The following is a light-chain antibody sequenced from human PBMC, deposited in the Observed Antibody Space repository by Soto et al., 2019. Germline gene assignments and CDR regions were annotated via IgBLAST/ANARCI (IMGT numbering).Light chain of an antibody. V-gene: IGKV2-30*01. J-gene: IGKJ5*01. CDR2: KVS. Sequence: VVMTQSPLSLPVTLGQPASISCRSNQILVYSDVIAYFSWFQQRPGRSPRRLIYKVSNRDSGVPARFSGSGSGTDFALKISRVEADDVGVYYCMQATHWPITFGQGTRLEIK. CDR3: MQATHWPIT. CDR1: QILVYSDVIAY.